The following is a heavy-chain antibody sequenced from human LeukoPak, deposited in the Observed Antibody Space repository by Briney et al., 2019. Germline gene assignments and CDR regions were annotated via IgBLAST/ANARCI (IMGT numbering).Heavy chain of an antibody. V-gene: IGHV1-69*13. Sequence: SSVKVSCRASVGIFSSHAISWVRQAPGPGLEWMGGSIPIFGTANYAQKFQGRVTITADECTSTAYMELSSLRSEDTAVYYCARGNYYGSGSYYNFYYYYYMDVWGKGTTVTIS. CDR2: SIPIFGTA. D-gene: IGHD3-10*01. J-gene: IGHJ6*03. CDR1: VGIFSSHA. CDR3: ARGNYYGSGSYYNFYYYYYMDV.